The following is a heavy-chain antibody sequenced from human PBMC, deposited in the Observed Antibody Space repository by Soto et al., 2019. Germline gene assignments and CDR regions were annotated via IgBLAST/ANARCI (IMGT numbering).Heavy chain of an antibody. D-gene: IGHD3-22*01. CDR1: GFPFIKYW. Sequence: GGSLRLSCAASGFPFIKYWMIWVRHAPGKGLEWVSYISSSGSIIYYADSVKGRFTISRDNAKNSLYLQMNSLRAEDTAVYYCARDLGYYASDGYFDYWGQGTLVTVS. J-gene: IGHJ4*02. V-gene: IGHV3-48*01. CDR3: ARDLGYYASDGYFDY. CDR2: ISSSGSII.